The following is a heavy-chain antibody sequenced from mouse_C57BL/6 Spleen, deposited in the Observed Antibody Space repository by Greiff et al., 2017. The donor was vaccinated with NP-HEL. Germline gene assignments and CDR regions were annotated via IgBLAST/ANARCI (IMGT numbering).Heavy chain of an antibody. CDR1: GFTFSSYG. J-gene: IGHJ4*01. V-gene: IGHV5-6*01. CDR3: ARVTTVVGGNAMDY. D-gene: IGHD1-1*01. Sequence: EVKLQESGGDLVKPGGSLKLSCAASGFTFSSYGMSWVRQTPDKRLEWVATISSGGSYTYYPDSVKGRFTISRDNAKNTLYLQMSSLKSEDTAMYYCARVTTVVGGNAMDYWGQGTSVTVSS. CDR2: ISSGGSYT.